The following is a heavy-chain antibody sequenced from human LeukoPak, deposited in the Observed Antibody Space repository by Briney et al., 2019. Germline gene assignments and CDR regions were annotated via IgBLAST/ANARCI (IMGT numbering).Heavy chain of an antibody. Sequence: SQTLSLTCTVSGGSISSGGYYWSWIRQPPGKGLEWIGYIYHSGSTYYNPSLKSRVTISVDRSENQFSLKLSSVTAADTAVYYCARDHSRSGSFDYWGQGTLVTVSS. V-gene: IGHV4-30-2*01. J-gene: IGHJ4*02. CDR1: GGSISSGGYY. D-gene: IGHD3-3*01. CDR2: IYHSGST. CDR3: ARDHSRSGSFDY.